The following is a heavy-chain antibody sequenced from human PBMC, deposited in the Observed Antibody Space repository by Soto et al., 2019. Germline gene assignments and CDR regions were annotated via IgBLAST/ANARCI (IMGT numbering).Heavy chain of an antibody. D-gene: IGHD6-13*01. V-gene: IGHV3-11*03. Sequence: GGSLRLSCAASGFTFSNSCMNWVRQAPGKGLEWLSYISGSNTYTDYADSVKGRFTISRDNAKNSLYLQMNSLRADDTAVYYCARSMKAGKNFDYWGQGTLVTVSS. CDR1: GFTFSNSC. CDR2: ISGSNTYT. J-gene: IGHJ4*02. CDR3: ARSMKAGKNFDY.